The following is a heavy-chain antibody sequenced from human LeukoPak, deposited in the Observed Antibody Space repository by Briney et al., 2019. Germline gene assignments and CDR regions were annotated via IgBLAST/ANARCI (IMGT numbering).Heavy chain of an antibody. CDR2: IYYSGST. J-gene: IGHJ4*02. D-gene: IGHD6-13*01. CDR3: ARGVGSSSFFDF. CDR1: GGSLSTYH. V-gene: IGHV4-59*01. Sequence: SETLSLTCTVSGGSLSTYHWGWIRQPPGKGLERIGYIYYSGSTNYNPSLKSRVTISVDTSKNQFSLKLSSVTAADTAVYYCARGVGSSSFFDFWGQGTLVTVSS.